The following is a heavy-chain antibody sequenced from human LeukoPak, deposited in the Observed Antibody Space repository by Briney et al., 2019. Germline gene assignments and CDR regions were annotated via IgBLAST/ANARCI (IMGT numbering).Heavy chain of an antibody. CDR1: GGSISSYY. J-gene: IGHJ3*02. D-gene: IGHD7-27*01. CDR2: IYYSGTT. Sequence: PSETLSLTCTVSGGSISSYYWSWIRQPPGKGLEWIGYIYYSGTTNYKPSLKSRVTISVDTSKKQFSLKLSSVTAADTAVYYCARHDSALGAFDIWGQGTMVTVSS. V-gene: IGHV4-59*08. CDR3: ARHDSALGAFDI.